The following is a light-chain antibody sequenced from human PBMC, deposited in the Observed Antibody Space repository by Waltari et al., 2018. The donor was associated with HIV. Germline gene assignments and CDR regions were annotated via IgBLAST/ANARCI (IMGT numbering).Light chain of an antibody. Sequence: QSPLTQTPSMSGAPGQRVNISCSGGPSNIGSNSVNWYRQLPGPAPKPLIHSNDQRPSSVPVRVSGSNSATSAFLVISGLQSDDEADYYCATWDDTMSVVFGGGTRLTVL. V-gene: IGLV1-44*01. CDR3: ATWDDTMSVV. CDR2: SND. CDR1: PSNIGSNS. J-gene: IGLJ2*01.